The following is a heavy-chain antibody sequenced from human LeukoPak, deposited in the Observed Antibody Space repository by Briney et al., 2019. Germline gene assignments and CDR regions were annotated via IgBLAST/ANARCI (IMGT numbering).Heavy chain of an antibody. V-gene: IGHV1-69*13. CDR1: GGTFISYA. Sequence: ASVKVSCKASGGTFISYAISWVRQAPGQGLEWMGGIIPIFGTANYAQKFQGRVTITADESTSTAYMELSSLRSEDTAVYYCARARKRGSYYYVDYWGQGTLVTVSS. D-gene: IGHD1-26*01. CDR3: ARARKRGSYYYVDY. CDR2: IIPIFGTA. J-gene: IGHJ4*02.